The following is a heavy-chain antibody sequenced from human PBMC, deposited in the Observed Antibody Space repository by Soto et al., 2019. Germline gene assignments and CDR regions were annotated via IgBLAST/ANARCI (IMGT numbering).Heavy chain of an antibody. Sequence: EVQLVESGGGLVQPGGSLRLSCAASGFTVSRNWMHWVRQAPGKGLVWVSRINSDGSSTYYADSVKGRFTISRDNDKNTLYLQMNRMRAEDTAVYYCARGGGDIDYWGQGTLVTVSS. CDR2: INSDGSST. V-gene: IGHV3-74*01. CDR1: GFTVSRNW. D-gene: IGHD2-21*02. J-gene: IGHJ4*02. CDR3: ARGGGDIDY.